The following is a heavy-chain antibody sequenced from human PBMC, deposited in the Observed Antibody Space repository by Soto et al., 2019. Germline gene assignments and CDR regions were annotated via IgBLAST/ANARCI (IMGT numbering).Heavy chain of an antibody. V-gene: IGHV4-61*08. CDR2: IYYSGST. J-gene: IGHJ5*02. CDR3: ARSRIAAAGWFEP. CDR1: GGSISSAGYS. D-gene: IGHD6-13*01. Sequence: ETLSLTCAVSGGSISSAGYSRSWIRQPPGKGLEWIGYIYYSGSTNYNPSLKSRVTISVDTSKNQFSLKLSSVTAADTAVYYCARSRIAAAGWFEPWGQGTLVTVSS.